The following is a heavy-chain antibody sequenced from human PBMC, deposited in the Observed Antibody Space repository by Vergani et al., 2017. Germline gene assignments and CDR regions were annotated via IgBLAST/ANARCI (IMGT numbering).Heavy chain of an antibody. J-gene: IGHJ4*02. CDR3: ARVGGSWYVLDY. CDR1: GFTSSSYQ. CDR2: ISSSGSTI. V-gene: IGHV3-48*03. Sequence: EVQLVESGGGLVQPGGSLRLSCAASGFTSSSYQMNWVRQAPGKGLEWVSYISSSGSTIYYADSVKGRFTISRDNAKNSLYLQMNSLRAEDTAVYYCARVGGSWYVLDYWGQGTLVTVSS. D-gene: IGHD6-13*01.